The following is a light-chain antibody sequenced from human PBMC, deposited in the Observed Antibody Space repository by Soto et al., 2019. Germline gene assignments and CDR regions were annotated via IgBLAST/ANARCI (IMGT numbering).Light chain of an antibody. CDR1: QSVTSSY. CDR2: GVS. Sequence: EIVLTQSPGTVSFSPGERATLSCSASQSVTSSYLAWYQPEPGQAPRLLIYGVSSRATGIPDRFSGSGAGTDFTLTISRLEPEDFAVYYCQQYGDSPLTFGGGTKVDIK. J-gene: IGKJ4*01. CDR3: QQYGDSPLT. V-gene: IGKV3-20*01.